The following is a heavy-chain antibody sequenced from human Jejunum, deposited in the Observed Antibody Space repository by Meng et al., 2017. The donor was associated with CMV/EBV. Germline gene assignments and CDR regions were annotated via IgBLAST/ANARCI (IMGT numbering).Heavy chain of an antibody. CDR1: GFPFTSYS. J-gene: IGHJ5*02. D-gene: IGHD4-17*01. V-gene: IGHV3-21*01. CDR3: ARAIDYGDPNWFDP. CDR2: ISGSSTYI. Sequence: GFPFTSYSINWVRQAPGKGLEWLSYISGSSTYIYHADSVKGRFTISRDNAKNSVYLQMNSLRAEDTAVYYCARAIDYGDPNWFDPWGQGTLVTVSS.